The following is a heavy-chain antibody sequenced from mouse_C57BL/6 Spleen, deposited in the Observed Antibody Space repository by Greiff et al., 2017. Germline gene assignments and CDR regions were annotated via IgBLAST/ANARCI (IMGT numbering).Heavy chain of an antibody. CDR3: ARQLRSPWFAY. Sequence: EVMLVESGGGLVKPGGSLKLSCAASGFTFSDYGMHWVRQAPEKGLEWVAYISSGSSTIYYADTVKGRFTISRDNAKNTLFLQMTSLRSEDTAMYYCARQLRSPWFAYWGQGTLVTVSA. J-gene: IGHJ3*01. D-gene: IGHD3-2*02. CDR2: ISSGSSTI. V-gene: IGHV5-17*01. CDR1: GFTFSDYG.